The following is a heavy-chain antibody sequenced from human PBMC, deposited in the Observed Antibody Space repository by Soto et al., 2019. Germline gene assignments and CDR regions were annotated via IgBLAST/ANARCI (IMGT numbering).Heavy chain of an antibody. CDR1: GFTFSDSG. CDR2: IWSDGSDK. V-gene: IGHV3-33*01. D-gene: IGHD6-6*01. J-gene: IGHJ4*02. Sequence: QVQLVESGGGVVQPGGSLRLSCATSGFTFSDSGMHWVRQAPGKGLEWVAVIWSDGSDKSYADSVEGRFTISRDNSKNKLYLQMNSLGAEDTAVYYWGGSNRFSSPSGWGGGFDYWGQGTLVTVSS. CDR3: GGSNRFSSPSGWGGGFDY.